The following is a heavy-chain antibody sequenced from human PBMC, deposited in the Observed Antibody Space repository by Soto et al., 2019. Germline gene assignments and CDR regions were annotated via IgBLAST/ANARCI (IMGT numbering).Heavy chain of an antibody. Sequence: VGSLRLSCAVSGFYFNNYGINWVRQPPGKGLEWVSSVSKSDYTYYSDSVRGRFTISRDNAKNSVSLQMNSLRAEDTAVYYCAREDSIIIPAVSDFWGQGTLVTVSS. D-gene: IGHD2-2*01. J-gene: IGHJ4*02. CDR3: AREDSIIIPAVSDF. CDR1: GFYFNNYG. CDR2: VSKSDYT. V-gene: IGHV3-21*01.